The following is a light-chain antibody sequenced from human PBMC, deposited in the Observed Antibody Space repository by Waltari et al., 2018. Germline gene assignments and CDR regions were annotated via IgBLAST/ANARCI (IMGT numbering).Light chain of an antibody. V-gene: IGLV2-14*03. CDR3: KSYTGTGSWV. Sequence: QSALTQSASVSGSPGQSITIFCTGTKSDVGFYNYVSWYQQHPGKAPKVIIYDVSQRPSGISNRFSGSKSGNTASLTISGLQADDEADYYCKSYTGTGSWVFGGGTKLTVL. CDR2: DVS. J-gene: IGLJ3*02. CDR1: KSDVGFYNY.